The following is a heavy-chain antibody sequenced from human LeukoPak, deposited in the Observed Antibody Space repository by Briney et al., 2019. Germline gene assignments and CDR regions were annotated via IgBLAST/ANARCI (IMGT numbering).Heavy chain of an antibody. V-gene: IGHV1-69*13. CDR2: IIPIFRTA. CDR3: AAIFGVAPFDS. Sequence: ASVKVSCKASGGTFSTYSINWVRQAPGQGLEWVGGIIPIFRTANYAQNFQDRVTITADESATTACMDLTSLRSDDTAVYYCAAIFGVAPFDSWGQGTLVTVSS. D-gene: IGHD3-3*01. J-gene: IGHJ4*02. CDR1: GGTFSTYS.